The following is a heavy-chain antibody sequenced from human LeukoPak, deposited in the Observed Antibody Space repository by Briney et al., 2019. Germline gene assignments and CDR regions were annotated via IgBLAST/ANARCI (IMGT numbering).Heavy chain of an antibody. CDR3: ARDRPYCSGGSCYPGSFDY. Sequence: TSETLSLTCTVSGGSISRYYWSWIRQPPGKGLEWIGYIYYSGSTNYNPSLKSRVTISVDTSKNQFSLKLTSVTAADTAVYYCARDRPYCSGGSCYPGSFDYWGQGTLVTVSS. D-gene: IGHD2-15*01. J-gene: IGHJ4*02. V-gene: IGHV4-59*01. CDR2: IYYSGST. CDR1: GGSISRYY.